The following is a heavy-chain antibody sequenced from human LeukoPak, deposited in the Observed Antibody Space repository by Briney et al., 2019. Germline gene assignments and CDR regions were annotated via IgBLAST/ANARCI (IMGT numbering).Heavy chain of an antibody. CDR2: IYHSGST. Sequence: SETLSLTCTVSGYSISSGYYWGWIRQPPGKGLEWIGSIYHSGSTYYNPSLKSRVTISVDTSKNQFSLQLNSVTPEDTAVYYCARDPGDGYNPDYWGQGTLVTVSS. CDR3: ARDPGDGYNPDY. J-gene: IGHJ4*02. CDR1: GYSISSGYY. V-gene: IGHV4-38-2*02. D-gene: IGHD5-24*01.